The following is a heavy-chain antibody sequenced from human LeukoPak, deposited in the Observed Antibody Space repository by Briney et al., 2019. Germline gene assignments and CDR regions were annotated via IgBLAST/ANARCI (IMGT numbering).Heavy chain of an antibody. Sequence: PGGSLRLSCAASGFTFSSYAMSWARQAPGKGLEWVSSISGGGDSAHYADSVKARFIVSRDNFKNTLFLQMNSLRADDTAVYYCAKESPHFDYWGQGTLVTVSS. CDR1: GFTFSSYA. CDR3: AKESPHFDY. CDR2: ISGGGDSA. J-gene: IGHJ4*02. V-gene: IGHV3-23*01.